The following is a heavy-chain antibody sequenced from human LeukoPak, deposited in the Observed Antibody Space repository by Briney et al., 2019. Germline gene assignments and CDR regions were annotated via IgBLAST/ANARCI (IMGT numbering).Heavy chain of an antibody. CDR1: GFTLSNYA. D-gene: IGHD3-22*01. Sequence: GGSLRLSCAASGFTLSNYAMSWVRQAPGKGLEWVANIKEDGSEKYYVDSVKGRFTISRDNAKNSLYLQMNSLRAEDTAVYYCARASSSGYRGADYWGQGTLVTVSS. V-gene: IGHV3-7*01. CDR2: IKEDGSEK. CDR3: ARASSSGYRGADY. J-gene: IGHJ4*02.